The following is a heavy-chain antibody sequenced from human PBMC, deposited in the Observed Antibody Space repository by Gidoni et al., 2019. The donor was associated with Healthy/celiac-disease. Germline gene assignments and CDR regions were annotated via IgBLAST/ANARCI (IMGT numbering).Heavy chain of an antibody. D-gene: IGHD3-10*01. Sequence: EVQLLESGGGLVQPGGSLRLSCAAPGFTFSSYAMSWVRQAPGKGLEWVSAISGSGGSTYYADSVKGRFTISRDNSKNTLYLQMNSLRAEDTAVYYCAKGTLLWFGESTYYFDYWGQGTLVTVSS. V-gene: IGHV3-23*01. CDR2: ISGSGGST. J-gene: IGHJ4*02. CDR3: AKGTLLWFGESTYYFDY. CDR1: GFTFSSYA.